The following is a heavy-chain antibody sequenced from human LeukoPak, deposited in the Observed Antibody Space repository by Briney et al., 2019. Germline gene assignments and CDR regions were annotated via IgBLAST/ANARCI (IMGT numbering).Heavy chain of an antibody. CDR2: INPNSGGT. V-gene: IGHV1-2*02. J-gene: IGHJ5*02. CDR1: GYTFTGYY. Sequence: ASVKVSCKASGYTFTGYYMHWVRQAPGQGLEWMGWINPNSGGTNYAQKFQGRVTMTTDTSTSTAYMELRSLRSDDTAVYYCARGPYYYGSGSYYNVSWFDPWGQGTLVTVSS. CDR3: ARGPYYYGSGSYYNVSWFDP. D-gene: IGHD3-10*01.